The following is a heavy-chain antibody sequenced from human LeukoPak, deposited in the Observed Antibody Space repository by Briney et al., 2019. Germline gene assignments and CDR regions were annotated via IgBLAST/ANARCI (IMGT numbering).Heavy chain of an antibody. CDR1: GFTFSSYS. Sequence: GGSLRLSCAASGFTFSSYSMNWVRQAPGKGLEWVSSISSSSSYIYYADSVKGRFTISRDNAKNSLYLQMNSLRAEDTAVYYCARDFYGDFSKFDYWGQGTLVTVSS. CDR2: ISSSSSYI. D-gene: IGHD4-17*01. V-gene: IGHV3-21*01. CDR3: ARDFYGDFSKFDY. J-gene: IGHJ4*02.